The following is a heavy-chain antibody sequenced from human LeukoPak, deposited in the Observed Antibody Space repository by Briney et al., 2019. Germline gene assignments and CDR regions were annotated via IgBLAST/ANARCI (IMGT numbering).Heavy chain of an antibody. V-gene: IGHV3-30*18. J-gene: IGHJ5*01. CDR3: AKAGGITGITGWFDS. CDR1: GFTFSSYG. Sequence: GGSLRLSCAASGFTFSSYGMHWVRQAPGKGLEWVAVISYDGSNKYYADSVKGRFTISRDNSKNTLYLQMNSLRAEDTAVYYCAKAGGITGITGWFDSWGQGTLVTVSS. CDR2: ISYDGSNK. D-gene: IGHD1-20*01.